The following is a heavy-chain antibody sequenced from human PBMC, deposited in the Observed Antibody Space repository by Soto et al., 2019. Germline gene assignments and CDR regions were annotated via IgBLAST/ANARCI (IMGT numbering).Heavy chain of an antibody. D-gene: IGHD2-2*01. CDR3: AKSLLTSPYFDY. CDR1: GFTFSSYS. V-gene: IGHV3-21*01. J-gene: IGHJ4*02. CDR2: ISSSSSYI. Sequence: GGSLRLSCAASGFTFSSYSMNWVRQAPGKGLEWVSSISSSSSYIYYADSVKGRFTISRDNAKNSLYLQMNSLRAEDTAVYYCAKSLLTSPYFDYWGQGTLVTVSS.